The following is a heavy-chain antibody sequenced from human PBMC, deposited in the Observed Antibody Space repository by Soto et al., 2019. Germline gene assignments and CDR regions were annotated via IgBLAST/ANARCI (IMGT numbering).Heavy chain of an antibody. J-gene: IGHJ5*02. CDR2: IYHSGST. CDR1: GYSISSGYY. D-gene: IGHD4-17*01. V-gene: IGHV4-38-2*01. Sequence: PSETLSLTCAVSGYSISSGYYWGWIRQPPGKGLEWIGSIYHSGSTYYNPSLKSRVTISVDTSKNQFSLKLSSVTAADTAVYYCARVWTTVIYNWFDPWGQGTLVTVCS. CDR3: ARVWTTVIYNWFDP.